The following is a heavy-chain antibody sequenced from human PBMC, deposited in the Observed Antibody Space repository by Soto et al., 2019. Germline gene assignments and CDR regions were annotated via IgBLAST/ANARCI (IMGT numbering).Heavy chain of an antibody. J-gene: IGHJ4*02. CDR3: ARDGYCSGGSCSPPYYFDY. V-gene: IGHV4-4*02. D-gene: IGHD2-15*01. Sequence: ETLSLTCAVSGGSISSSNWWSWVRQPPGKGLEWIGEIYHSGSTNYNPSLKSRVTISVDKSKNQFSLKLSSVTAADTAVYYCARDGYCSGGSCSPPYYFDYWGQGTLVTVSS. CDR2: IYHSGST. CDR1: GGSISSSNW.